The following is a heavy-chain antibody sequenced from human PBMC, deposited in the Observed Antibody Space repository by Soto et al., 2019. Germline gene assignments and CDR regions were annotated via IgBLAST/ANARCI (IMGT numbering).Heavy chain of an antibody. CDR1: GFTFSSYA. CDR3: ARDPVVLMVYAMLDY. J-gene: IGHJ4*02. V-gene: IGHV3-30-3*01. Sequence: PGGSLRLSCAASGFTFSSYAMHWVRQAPGKGLEWVAVISYDGSNKYYADSVKGRFTISRDNSKNTLYLQMNSLRAEDTAVYYCARDPVVLMVYAMLDYWGQGTLVTVSS. D-gene: IGHD2-8*01. CDR2: ISYDGSNK.